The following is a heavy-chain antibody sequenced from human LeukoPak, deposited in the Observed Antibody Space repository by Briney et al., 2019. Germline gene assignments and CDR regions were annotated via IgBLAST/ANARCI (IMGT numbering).Heavy chain of an antibody. CDR3: ARHFTYYYDSSGYPRDSFDI. D-gene: IGHD3-22*01. CDR1: YGSISGYY. V-gene: IGHV4-59*08. J-gene: IGHJ3*02. CDR2: IYYSEST. Sequence: SETLSLTCSVSYGSISGYYWSWIRQSPGKELVWIGYIYYSESTNYNPSLKSRVTISADMSKNQVSLKLSSVTAADTALYYCARHFTYYYDSSGYPRDSFDIWGHGTMVTVSS.